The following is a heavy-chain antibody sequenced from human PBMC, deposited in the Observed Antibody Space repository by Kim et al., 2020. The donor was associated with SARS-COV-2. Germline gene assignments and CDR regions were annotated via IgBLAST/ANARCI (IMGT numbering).Heavy chain of an antibody. V-gene: IGHV4-4*01. D-gene: IGHD3-3*02. CDR1: EDLISSDKF. CDR2: IHHTAIT. Sequence: SETLSLTCTTSEDLISSDKFLSWVRQPPGKGLEWIGEIHHTAITNYNPSLKGRVTFSVDTSKKRISLNLKSVTAADTAVYWCARSPGAFFFDLWGRGTLVTVSS. CDR3: ARSPGAFFFDL. J-gene: IGHJ2*01.